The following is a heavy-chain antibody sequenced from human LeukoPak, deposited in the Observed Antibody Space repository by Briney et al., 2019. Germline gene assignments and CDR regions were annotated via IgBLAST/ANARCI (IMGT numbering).Heavy chain of an antibody. CDR3: ARDLAVPAADDY. CDR2: ISSSSSYI. V-gene: IGHV3-21*01. D-gene: IGHD2-2*01. CDR1: GFTFSSYS. J-gene: IGHJ4*02. Sequence: PGGSLRLSCAASGFTFSSYSMNWVRQAPGKGLEWVSSISSSSSYIYYADSVKGRFTISRDNAKNSLYLQMNSLRAEDTAVYYCARDLAVPAADDYWGQGTLVTVSS.